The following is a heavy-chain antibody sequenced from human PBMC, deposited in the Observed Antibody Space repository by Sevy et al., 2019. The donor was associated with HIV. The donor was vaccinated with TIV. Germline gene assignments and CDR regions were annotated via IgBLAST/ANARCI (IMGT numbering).Heavy chain of an antibody. Sequence: GGSLRLSCAVSGVTFSDYAMSWVRQAPGKGLEWVSFISGFGDKTYYADSVRGRFTISRDNSKNTLHLQRNSLRAEDKAVYYCATAAGSNWLYYYYGMDVWGQGTTVTVSS. D-gene: IGHD6-13*01. CDR3: ATAAGSNWLYYYYGMDV. CDR1: GVTFSDYA. J-gene: IGHJ6*02. CDR2: ISGFGDKT. V-gene: IGHV3-23*01.